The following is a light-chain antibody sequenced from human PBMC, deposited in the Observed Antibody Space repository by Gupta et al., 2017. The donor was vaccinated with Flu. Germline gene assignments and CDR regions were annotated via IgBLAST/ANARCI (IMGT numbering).Light chain of an antibody. CDR3: AAWDDSLSGLVV. CDR1: TSNIGSNF. J-gene: IGLJ2*01. Sequence: VTISCYGSTSNIGSNFVYWYQQLPGKAPKLLIYRNNQRPSGVPDRFSGSKSGTSASLAISGLRSEDEADYYCAAWDDSLSGLVVFGGGTKLTVL. V-gene: IGLV1-47*01. CDR2: RNN.